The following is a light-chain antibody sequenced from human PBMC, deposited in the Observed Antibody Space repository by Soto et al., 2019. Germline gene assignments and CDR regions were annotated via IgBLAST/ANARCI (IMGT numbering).Light chain of an antibody. V-gene: IGKV3-20*01. Sequence: EIVLTQSPGTLSMSPGERATLSCRASQSLSSSSLAWYQQKPGQAPRLLISGASSRAADIPDRFSGSGSGTDFTLTISSLQSEDFAVYYCQQYNKWPPLTFGGGTKVEIK. CDR3: QQYNKWPPLT. CDR1: QSLSSSS. J-gene: IGKJ4*01. CDR2: GAS.